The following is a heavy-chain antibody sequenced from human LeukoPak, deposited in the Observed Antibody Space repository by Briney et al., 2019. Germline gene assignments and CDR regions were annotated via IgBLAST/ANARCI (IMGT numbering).Heavy chain of an antibody. CDR2: IKWNGGST. V-gene: IGHV3-20*04. Sequence: GGSLRLSCAASGFTFDDYAMSWVRQAPGKGLEWVSGIKWNGGSTGYADSVKGRFTISRDNAKNSLYLQMNSLRAEDTALYYCARVVSGSYYTLYYYYYMDVWGKGTTVTVSS. CDR1: GFTFDDYA. CDR3: ARVVSGSYYTLYYYYYMDV. J-gene: IGHJ6*03. D-gene: IGHD1-26*01.